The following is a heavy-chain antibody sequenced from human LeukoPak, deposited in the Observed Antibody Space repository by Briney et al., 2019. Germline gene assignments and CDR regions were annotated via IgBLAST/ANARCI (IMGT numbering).Heavy chain of an antibody. J-gene: IGHJ4*02. Sequence: ASVKVSCRASGYTFTGHYMHCVRQAPGQGLEWMGWINPNYGDTKYAQKFQGRVTMTRDTSISTAYMELSRLTSDDTAVYFWARNGSRCSGSRCYPGYWGQGTTVTVSS. CDR2: INPNYGDT. D-gene: IGHD2-15*01. CDR3: ARNGSRCSGSRCYPGY. CDR1: GYTFTGHY. V-gene: IGHV1-2*02.